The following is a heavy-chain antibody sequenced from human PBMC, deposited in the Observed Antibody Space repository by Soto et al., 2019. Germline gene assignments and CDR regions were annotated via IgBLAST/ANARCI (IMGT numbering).Heavy chain of an antibody. D-gene: IGHD1-1*01. V-gene: IGHV2-5*01. CDR1: GDSLTTSAVA. Sequence: QITLKESGPTVVKPTQTLTLTCKFSGDSLTTSAVAVGWIRQPPGKALEWLAIIYGSDDKFYSPSLKSRIIITKDTTTNQVVLTMTNMVPVDTATYYGASLYNPYYSHSWGQRTLVTVSS. J-gene: IGHJ4*02. CDR2: IYGSDDK. CDR3: ASLYNPYYSHS.